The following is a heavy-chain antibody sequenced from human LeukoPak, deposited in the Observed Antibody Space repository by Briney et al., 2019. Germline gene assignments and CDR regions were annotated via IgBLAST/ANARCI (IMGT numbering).Heavy chain of an antibody. Sequence: SETLSLTCSVSGGSINNYYWSWIRQPPGKGLEWIGYIFYSGSTNYNPSLKSRVTISVDTSKNQVSLKLRSVTAADTAVYYCARTNPNFDYWGQGTLVTVSS. V-gene: IGHV4-59*08. CDR3: ARTNPNFDY. CDR1: GGSINNYY. CDR2: IFYSGST. J-gene: IGHJ4*02.